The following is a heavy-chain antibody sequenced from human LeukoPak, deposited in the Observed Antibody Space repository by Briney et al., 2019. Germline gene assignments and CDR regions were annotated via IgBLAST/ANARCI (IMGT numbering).Heavy chain of an antibody. J-gene: IGHJ4*02. D-gene: IGHD1-1*01. V-gene: IGHV3-7*01. Sequence: LPGGSLRLSCAASGFTFSNFWMDWVRQAPGKGLEWVANIKQDGSERYYVDSVKGRFTISRDNPKNSLYLQMNSLRAEDTAVYYCARDRDWYTFDSWGQGVLVTVSS. CDR1: GFTFSNFW. CDR2: IKQDGSER. CDR3: ARDRDWYTFDS.